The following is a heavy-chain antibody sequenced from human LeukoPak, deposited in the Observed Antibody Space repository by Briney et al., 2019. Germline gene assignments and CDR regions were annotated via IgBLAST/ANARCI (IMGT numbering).Heavy chain of an antibody. V-gene: IGHV3-30-3*01. Sequence: XXXAXSGFTXXXCAMXWVRQAPGKGLEWVALISYDGNNKYYTDSVKGRFIISRDNSKNILYLQMNSLRAEDTAVYFCARDPKGGFSYGWGAFDIWGQGTMVTVSS. J-gene: IGHJ3*02. CDR1: GFTXXXCA. CDR3: ARDPKGGFSYGWGAFDI. CDR2: ISYDGNNK. D-gene: IGHD5-18*01.